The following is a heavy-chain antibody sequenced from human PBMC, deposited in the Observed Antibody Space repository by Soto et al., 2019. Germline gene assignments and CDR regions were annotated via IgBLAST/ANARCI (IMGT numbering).Heavy chain of an antibody. Sequence: QVQVVEAGGGVVQPGKSLRLSCAASGFIFSSYVMHWVRQAPGKGLELLAVISYDGNNKYYADSVKGRFTISSDNSDNTLFLQMHSLRREDTAVYYCARDTGNDFWGGLTPFDPWGPGILVTVSS. J-gene: IGHJ5*02. D-gene: IGHD3-3*01. CDR3: ARDTGNDFWGGLTPFDP. CDR1: GFIFSSYV. V-gene: IGHV3-30-3*01. CDR2: ISYDGNNK.